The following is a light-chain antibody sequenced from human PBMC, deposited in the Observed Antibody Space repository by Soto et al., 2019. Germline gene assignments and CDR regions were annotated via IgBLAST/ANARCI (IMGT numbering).Light chain of an antibody. Sequence: DIQMTQSPSTLSSSVGDRFTITFLSSQIISSWLAWYQQKPGKAPKLLIYDASSLQSGVASRFSGSGSGTEFTLIISGLQPDDSATYYCQQYTNTNNPWMFGQGTKVDIK. J-gene: IGKJ1*01. V-gene: IGKV1-5*01. CDR3: QQYTNTNNPWM. CDR1: QIISSW. CDR2: DAS.